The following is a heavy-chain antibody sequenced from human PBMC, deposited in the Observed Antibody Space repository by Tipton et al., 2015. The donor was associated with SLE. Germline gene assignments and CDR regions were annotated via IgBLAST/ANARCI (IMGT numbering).Heavy chain of an antibody. V-gene: IGHV4-4*02. CDR1: GASISGSSW. D-gene: IGHD5-12*01. CDR2: IYHSGSTTYT. Sequence: TLSLTCAVSGASISGSSWWSWVRQPPGKGLEWIGEIYHSGSTTYTNYNPSLKRRVTISVDNSKNQFSLNLNSVTAADTAVYYCAREYSGYDYRTFDHWGQGTLVTVSS. J-gene: IGHJ4*02. CDR3: AREYSGYDYRTFDH.